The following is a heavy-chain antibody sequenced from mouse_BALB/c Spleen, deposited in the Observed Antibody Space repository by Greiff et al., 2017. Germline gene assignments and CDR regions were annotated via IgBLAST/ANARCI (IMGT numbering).Heavy chain of an antibody. V-gene: IGHV2-9*02. CDR1: GFSLTSYG. D-gene: IGHD1-1*01. J-gene: IGHJ3*01. Sequence: VKLMESGPGLVAPSQSLSITCTVSGFSLTSYGVHWVRQPPGKGLEWLGVIWAGGSTNYNSALMSRLSISKDNSKSQVFLKMNSLQTDDTATYYCAKPNYYGSSYGFAYWGQGTLVTVSA. CDR2: IWAGGST. CDR3: AKPNYYGSSYGFAY.